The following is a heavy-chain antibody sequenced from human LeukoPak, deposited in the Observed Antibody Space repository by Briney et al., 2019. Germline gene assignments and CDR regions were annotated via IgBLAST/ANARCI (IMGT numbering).Heavy chain of an antibody. CDR2: IKQDGSKK. CDR3: TRVGYIDEGIDY. J-gene: IGHJ4*02. V-gene: IGHV3-7*04. CDR1: GFTFSTSW. Sequence: GGSLRLSCAASGFTFSTSWMTWVRQAPGKGLEWVANIKQDGSKKSYVDSVKGRFTISRDNAKNSLYLQMNSLRAEDTAIYYCTRVGYIDEGIDYWGQGTLVTVSS. D-gene: IGHD5-24*01.